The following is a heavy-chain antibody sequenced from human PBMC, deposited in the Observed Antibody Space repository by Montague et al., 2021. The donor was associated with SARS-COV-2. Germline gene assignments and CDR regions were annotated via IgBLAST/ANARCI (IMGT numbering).Heavy chain of an antibody. D-gene: IGHD2-2*01. CDR3: ARVRAVPAAMRIFSLGRSYYGMDV. CDR1: GGSFSGYY. Sequence: SETLSLTCAVYGGSFSGYYWSWIRQPPGEGLEWIGEINHSGSTNYNPSLKSRVTISVDTSKNQFSLKLSSVTAADTAVYYRARVRAVPAAMRIFSLGRSYYGMDVWGQGTTVTVSS. CDR2: INHSGST. V-gene: IGHV4-34*01. J-gene: IGHJ6*02.